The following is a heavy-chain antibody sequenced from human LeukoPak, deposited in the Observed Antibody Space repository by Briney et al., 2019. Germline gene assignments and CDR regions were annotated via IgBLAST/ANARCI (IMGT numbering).Heavy chain of an antibody. J-gene: IGHJ4*02. CDR3: AKMLWGSRYFDY. Sequence: GGSVKLSCTASGYTFSTYAMSWVRQAPGKGLEWVSTISGSGAGLTYYADSVTGRFTISRDNSKNTLYLQMSSLRAEDTAVYYCAKMLWGSRYFDYWGQGALVTVSS. D-gene: IGHD7-27*01. V-gene: IGHV3-23*01. CDR1: GYTFSTYA. CDR2: ISGSGAGLT.